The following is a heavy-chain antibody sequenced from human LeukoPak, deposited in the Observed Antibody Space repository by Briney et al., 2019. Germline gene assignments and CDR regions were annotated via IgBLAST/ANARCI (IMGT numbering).Heavy chain of an antibody. D-gene: IGHD2-15*01. Sequence: PGRSLRLSCTASGFSFGDYAMSWFRQAPGKGLEWVGIITSKAYGGTTEYAASVKGRFTISRDDSKSIAYLQMNSLKTEDTAVYYCTRGRFCSGGSCYGARWGQGTLVTVSS. CDR2: ITSKAYGGTT. CDR3: TRGRFCSGGSCYGAR. CDR1: GFSFGDYA. J-gene: IGHJ4*02. V-gene: IGHV3-49*03.